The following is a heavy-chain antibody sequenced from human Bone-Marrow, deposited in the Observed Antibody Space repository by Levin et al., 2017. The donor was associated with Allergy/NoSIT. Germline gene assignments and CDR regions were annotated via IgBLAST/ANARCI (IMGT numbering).Heavy chain of an antibody. V-gene: IGHV3-53*01. J-gene: IGHJ6*02. D-gene: IGHD6-13*01. Sequence: GESLKISCAASGFTVSSNYMSWVRQAPGKGLEWVSLIYSGGSTYYADSVKGRFTISRDNSKNTLYLQMNSLRAEDTALYYCARDSSSAGMDVWGQGTTVTVSS. CDR3: ARDSSSAGMDV. CDR1: GFTVSSNY. CDR2: IYSGGST.